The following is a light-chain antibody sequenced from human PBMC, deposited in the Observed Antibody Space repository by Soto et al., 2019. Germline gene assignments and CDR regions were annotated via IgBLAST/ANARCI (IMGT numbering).Light chain of an antibody. CDR1: QSVSSSY. Sequence: EIVLTQSPGTLSLSPGERATLSCRASQSVSSSYLAWYQQKPGQAPRLLIYGASSRATGIPDRFSGSGSGTDFTLTISRLQPDDFATYYCQQYNSPTWTFGQGTKVDIK. V-gene: IGKV3-20*01. CDR2: GAS. J-gene: IGKJ1*01. CDR3: QQYNSPTWT.